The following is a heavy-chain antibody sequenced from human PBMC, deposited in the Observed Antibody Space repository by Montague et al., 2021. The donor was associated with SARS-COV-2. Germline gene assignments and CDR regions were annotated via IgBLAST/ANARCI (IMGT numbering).Heavy chain of an antibody. CDR1: GFSPSTSGMC. CDR2: IDWDDDK. V-gene: IGHV2-70*01. J-gene: IGHJ4*02. Sequence: PELVKPTQTLTLTCTFSGFSPSTSGMCVSWIRQPPGKALEWLALIDWDDDKYYSTSLKTRLTISKDTSKNQVVLTMTNMDPVDTATYYCARIPYDILTGYYSGFDYWGQGTLVTVSS. CDR3: ARIPYDILTGYYSGFDY. D-gene: IGHD3-9*01.